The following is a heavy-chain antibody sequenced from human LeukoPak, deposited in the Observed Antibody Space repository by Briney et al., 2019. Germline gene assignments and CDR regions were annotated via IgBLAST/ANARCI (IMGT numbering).Heavy chain of an antibody. Sequence: GASVKVSCKASGYTFTCYYMHWVRQAPGQGLEWMGWINPNSGGTNYAQKFQGRVTMTRDTSISTAYMELSRLRSDDTAVHYFARDAGSGSYYNLFWFDPWGQGTLVTVSS. CDR3: ARDAGSGSYYNLFWFDP. V-gene: IGHV1-2*02. D-gene: IGHD3-10*01. CDR1: GYTFTCYY. J-gene: IGHJ5*02. CDR2: INPNSGGT.